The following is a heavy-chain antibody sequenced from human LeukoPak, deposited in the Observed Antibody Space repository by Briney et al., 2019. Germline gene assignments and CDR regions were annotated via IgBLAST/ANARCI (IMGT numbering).Heavy chain of an antibody. CDR3: ARDIHDTYYYGSGSYSYYFDY. D-gene: IGHD3-10*01. CDR2: ISAYNGNT. V-gene: IGHV1-18*01. Sequence: ASVKVSCKASGYTFTSYGISWVRQAPGQGLEWMGWISAYNGNTNYAQKLQGRVTMTTDTSTSTAYMELRSLRSDDTAVYYCARDIHDTYYYGSGSYSYYFDYWGQGTLVTVSS. J-gene: IGHJ4*02. CDR1: GYTFTSYG.